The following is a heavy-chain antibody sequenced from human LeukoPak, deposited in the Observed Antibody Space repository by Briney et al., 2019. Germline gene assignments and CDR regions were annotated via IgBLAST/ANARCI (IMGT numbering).Heavy chain of an antibody. V-gene: IGHV3-11*06. D-gene: IGHD4-23*01. J-gene: IGHJ4*02. Sequence: GGSLRLSCAASGFTFSDYYMSWIRQAPGKGLEWVSSTGSGSSYIYYADSVKGRFTISRDNAKNSLYLQMNSLRAEDTAVYYCARGGGGNPYYFDYWGQGTLVTVSS. CDR1: GFTFSDYY. CDR2: TGSGSSYI. CDR3: ARGGGGNPYYFDY.